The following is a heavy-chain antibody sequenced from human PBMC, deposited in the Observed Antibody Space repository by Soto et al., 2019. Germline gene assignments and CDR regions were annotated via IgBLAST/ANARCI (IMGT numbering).Heavy chain of an antibody. J-gene: IGHJ4*02. V-gene: IGHV1-18*01. CDR3: AIDHVDTAMARFDF. CDR2: ISTYNGNT. D-gene: IGHD5-18*01. Sequence: QVPLVQSGAEVKKPGASVKVSCKASGYTFTTYGIGWVRQAPGQGLEWMGWISTYNGNTNYAQKYQGRVTMTTDTSTNTAYMELRSLKSDDTAVYYCAIDHVDTAMARFDFWGQGNLVTVSS. CDR1: GYTFTTYG.